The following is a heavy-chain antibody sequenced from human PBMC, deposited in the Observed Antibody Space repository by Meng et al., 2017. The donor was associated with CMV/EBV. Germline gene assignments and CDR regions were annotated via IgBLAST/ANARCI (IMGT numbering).Heavy chain of an antibody. CDR3: ARDAKYYYDSSGYPSTGRGIDP. J-gene: IGHJ5*02. D-gene: IGHD3-22*01. Sequence: GESLKISCAASGFTFSSYSMNWVRPAPGKGLEWVSSISSSSSYIYYADSVKGRFTISRDNAKNSLYLQMNSLRAEDTAVYYCARDAKYYYDSSGYPSTGRGIDPWGQGTLVTVSS. V-gene: IGHV3-21*01. CDR1: GFTFSSYS. CDR2: ISSSSSYI.